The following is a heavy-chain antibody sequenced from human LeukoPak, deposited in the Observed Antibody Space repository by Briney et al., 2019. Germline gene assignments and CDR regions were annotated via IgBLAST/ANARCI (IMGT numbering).Heavy chain of an antibody. J-gene: IGHJ4*02. Sequence: RAGGSLRLSCAASGFTVSNAWMSWVRHAPGKGVVWVSRIKRDGSSTNYADCEKGRFTIPRDNAKNTLYKQMKSQRGEDTAVYYCARDFWACCDHWGQGTLVTVSS. CDR3: ARDFWACCDH. CDR2: IKRDGSST. D-gene: IGHD3-3*01. V-gene: IGHV3-74*01. CDR1: GFTVSNAW.